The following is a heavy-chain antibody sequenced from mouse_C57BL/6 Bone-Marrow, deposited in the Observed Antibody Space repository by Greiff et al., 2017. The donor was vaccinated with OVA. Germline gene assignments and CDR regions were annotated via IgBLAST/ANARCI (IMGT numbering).Heavy chain of an antibody. D-gene: IGHD1-1*01. CDR1: GYTFTSYW. CDR3: ARSKIYYYGSSYWYFDV. J-gene: IGHJ1*03. Sequence: VQLKQPGAELVKPGASVKMSCKASGYTFTSYWITWVKQRPGQGLEWIGDIYPGSGSTNYNEKFKSKATLTVDTSSSTAYMQLSSLTSEDSAVYYCARSKIYYYGSSYWYFDVWGTGTTVTVSS. V-gene: IGHV1-55*01. CDR2: IYPGSGST.